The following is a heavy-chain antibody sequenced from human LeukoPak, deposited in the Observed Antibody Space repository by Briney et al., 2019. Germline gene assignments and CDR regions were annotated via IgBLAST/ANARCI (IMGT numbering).Heavy chain of an antibody. CDR3: ARVPGRDYYFYYYMDV. J-gene: IGHJ6*03. Sequence: ASVKVSCKASGYTFTGYFMHWVRQAPGQGLEWMGWINPKSGGTNYAQNFQGRGTLTRETSISTAYMELRSLRSDDTAIYYCARVPGRDYYFYYYMDVWGKGTTVTVSS. CDR1: GYTFTGYF. CDR2: INPKSGGT. V-gene: IGHV1-2*02. D-gene: IGHD1-14*01.